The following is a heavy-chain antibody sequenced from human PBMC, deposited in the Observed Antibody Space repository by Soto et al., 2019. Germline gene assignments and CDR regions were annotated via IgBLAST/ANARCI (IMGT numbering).Heavy chain of an antibody. CDR3: ARGIAPYYFDY. Sequence: QVQLVQSGAEEKKPGASVKVSCKASGYTFTSYAMHWVRQAPGQRLEWMGWINAGNGNTKYSQKFQGKVTITRDTSASTAYMELSSLRSEDTAVYYCARGIAPYYFDYWGQGTLVTVSS. V-gene: IGHV1-3*05. J-gene: IGHJ4*02. CDR2: INAGNGNT. D-gene: IGHD6-13*01. CDR1: GYTFTSYA.